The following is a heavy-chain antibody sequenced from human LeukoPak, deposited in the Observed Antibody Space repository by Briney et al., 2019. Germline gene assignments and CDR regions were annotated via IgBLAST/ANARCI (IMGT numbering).Heavy chain of an antibody. CDR3: ASPSPTPRFGVVKYYMDV. V-gene: IGHV4-39*01. D-gene: IGHD3-3*01. CDR1: GGSISSSSYY. CDR2: IYYSGST. Sequence: SETLSLTCTVSGGSISSSSYYWGWIRQPPGKGLEWNGSIYYSGSTYYNPSLKSRVTISVDTSKNQFSLKLSSVTAADTAVYYCASPSPTPRFGVVKYYMDVWGKGTTVTVSS. J-gene: IGHJ6*03.